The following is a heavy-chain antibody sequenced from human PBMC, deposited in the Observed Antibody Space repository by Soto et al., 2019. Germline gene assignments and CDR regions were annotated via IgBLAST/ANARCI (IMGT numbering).Heavy chain of an antibody. Sequence: QITLKESGPTLVKPTQTLTLTCTFSGFSLSTSGVGVGWIRQPPGKALEWLALIYWDDDKRYSPSLKSRLTITKDTSKNQVVLTMTNMDPVDTATYYCAHSPGPIFGVVIIRGNWFDPWGQGTLVTVSS. V-gene: IGHV2-5*02. CDR2: IYWDDDK. CDR1: GFSLSTSGVG. J-gene: IGHJ5*02. CDR3: AHSPGPIFGVVIIRGNWFDP. D-gene: IGHD3-3*02.